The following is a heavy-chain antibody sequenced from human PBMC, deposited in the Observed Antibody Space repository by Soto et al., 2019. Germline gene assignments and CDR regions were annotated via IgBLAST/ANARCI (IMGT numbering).Heavy chain of an antibody. Sequence: GGSLRLSCAASGFTFSSDAMSWVRQAPGKGLEWVSAISGSGGSAYYADSVKGRFTISRDNSKNTLYLQMNSLRAEDTAVYYCAKYIWGRYRYPMAGWGPGTLVTVSS. CDR2: ISGSGGSA. CDR3: AKYIWGRYRYPMAG. J-gene: IGHJ4*02. D-gene: IGHD3-16*02. V-gene: IGHV3-23*01. CDR1: GFTFSSDA.